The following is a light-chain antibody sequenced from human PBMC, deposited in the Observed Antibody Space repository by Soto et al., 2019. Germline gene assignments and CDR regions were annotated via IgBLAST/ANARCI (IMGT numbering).Light chain of an antibody. CDR3: MQPLQSWT. Sequence: DIVITQSPLSLPVTPGDPASISCRSSQSLLHSNGYNYLDWYLQKPGQSPQLLIYLGSNRASGVHDRFSGSGSGTDFTLKIRRVEAEDVGVYYCMQPLQSWTFGQGTKVDIK. CDR2: LGS. J-gene: IGKJ1*01. V-gene: IGKV2-28*01. CDR1: QSLLHSNGYNY.